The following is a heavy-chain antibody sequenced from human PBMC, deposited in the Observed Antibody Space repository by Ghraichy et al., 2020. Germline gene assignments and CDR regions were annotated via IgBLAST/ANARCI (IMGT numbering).Heavy chain of an antibody. J-gene: IGHJ2*01. V-gene: IGHV3-23*01. CDR3: AKDRPYWYFDL. CDR1: GFTFSSYA. Sequence: GGSLRLSCAASGFTFSSYAMSWVRQAPGKGLEWVSAIIGSGGSEYHADSVKGRFTISRDNSKNTLYLQMNSLSAEDTAIYYCAKDRPYWYFDLWGRGTLVTVSS. CDR2: IIGSGGSE.